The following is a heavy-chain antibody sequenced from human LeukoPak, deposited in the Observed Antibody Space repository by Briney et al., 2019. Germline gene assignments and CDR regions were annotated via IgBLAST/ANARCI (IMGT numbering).Heavy chain of an antibody. CDR3: ASASPYDSSGYYVGYFDY. D-gene: IGHD3-22*01. J-gene: IGHJ4*02. CDR2: IYYSGST. CDR1: GGSISSSSYY. V-gene: IGHV4-39*07. Sequence: SETLSLTCTVSGGSISSSSYYWGWIRQPPGKGLEWIGSIYYSGSTYYNPSLKSRVTISVDTSKNQFSLKLSSVTAADTAVYYCASASPYDSSGYYVGYFDYWGQGTLVTVSS.